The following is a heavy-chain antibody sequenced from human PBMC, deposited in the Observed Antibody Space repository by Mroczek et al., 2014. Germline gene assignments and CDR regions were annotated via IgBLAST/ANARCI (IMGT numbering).Heavy chain of an antibody. V-gene: IGHV4-34*01. CDR2: VDERGRT. CDR1: GSSFSHYY. Sequence: QVQLQQWGAGLLKPSETLTLTCAVYGSSFSHYYWGWIRQSPAKGLEWIGDVDERGRTNYNPSLKSRVTISVNTSKNQFSLKLTSVTAADTAVYYCARPVDCSVTTCQGPLHIWGQGTVVTVSS. CDR3: ARPVDCSVTTCQGPLHI. D-gene: IGHD2-21*01. J-gene: IGHJ3*02.